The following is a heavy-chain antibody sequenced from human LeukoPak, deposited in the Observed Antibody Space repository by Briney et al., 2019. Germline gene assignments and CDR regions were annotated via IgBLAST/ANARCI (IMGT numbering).Heavy chain of an antibody. V-gene: IGHV4-59*01. D-gene: IGHD2-15*01. J-gene: IGHJ5*01. Sequence: SETLSLTCTVSGASITNYYWSWLRQPPGKGLEWIGYIYYSGSTNYNPSLKSRVTISIDTSRKQFSLKLNSVTAADTAVYYCGRAPRGLLPDSWGQGTLVTVSS. CDR1: GASITNYY. CDR3: GRAPRGLLPDS. CDR2: IYYSGST.